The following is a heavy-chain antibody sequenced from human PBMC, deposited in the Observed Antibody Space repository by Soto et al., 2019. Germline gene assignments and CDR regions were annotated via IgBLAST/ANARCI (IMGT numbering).Heavy chain of an antibody. Sequence: PSETRSLTCAVYGGSFSGYYWSWIRQPPGKGLEWIGEINHSGSTNYNPSLKSRVTISVDTSKNQFSLKLSSVTAADTAVYYCARAGKIVVVPAAMRHYYYYMDVWGKGTTVTVSS. D-gene: IGHD2-2*01. CDR1: GGSFSGYY. CDR2: INHSGST. J-gene: IGHJ6*03. V-gene: IGHV4-34*01. CDR3: ARAGKIVVVPAAMRHYYYYMDV.